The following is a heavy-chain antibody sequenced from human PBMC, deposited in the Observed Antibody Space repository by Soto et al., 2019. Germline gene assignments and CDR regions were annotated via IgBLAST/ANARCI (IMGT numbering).Heavy chain of an antibody. V-gene: IGHV1-3*01. D-gene: IGHD6-19*01. J-gene: IGHJ1*01. Sequence: ASVKVSCKASGYTSTSYAMHWVRQAPGQRLEWMGWINAGNGNTKYSQKFQGRVTITRDTSASTAYMELSSLRSEDTAVYYCASLILTYSSGREYFQHWGQGTLVTVSS. CDR1: GYTSTSYA. CDR2: INAGNGNT. CDR3: ASLILTYSSGREYFQH.